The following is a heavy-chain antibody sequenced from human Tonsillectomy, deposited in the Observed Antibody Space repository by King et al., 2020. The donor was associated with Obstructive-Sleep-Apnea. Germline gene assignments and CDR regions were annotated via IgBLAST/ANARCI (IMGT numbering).Heavy chain of an antibody. Sequence: VQLVESGGGLVQPGRSLRLSCTASGFTFGDYAMSWFRQAPGKGLEWVGCIRSKAYGGTTEYAASVKGRFTISRDDSKSIAYLQMNSLKTEDTAVYYCTRAHSSSWYRGDYWGQGTLVTVSS. CDR1: GFTFGDYA. CDR3: TRAHSSSWYRGDY. J-gene: IGHJ4*02. V-gene: IGHV3-49*03. D-gene: IGHD6-13*01. CDR2: IRSKAYGGTT.